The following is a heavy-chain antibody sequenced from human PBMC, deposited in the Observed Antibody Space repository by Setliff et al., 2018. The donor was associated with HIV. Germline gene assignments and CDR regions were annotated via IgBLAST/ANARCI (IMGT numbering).Heavy chain of an antibody. CDR1: GDSVSSRSYY. J-gene: IGHJ4*02. V-gene: IGHV4-61*03. Sequence: PSRPLSLTCIVSGDSVSSRSYYWSWIRQPPGKGLEWIGYIYYSGSTNYNPSLKGRVTISVDTSKNHFSRKMRSVTAADTAVYYCAQLGMVDDFDYWGQGTLVTVSS. D-gene: IGHD1-1*01. CDR3: AQLGMVDDFDY. CDR2: IYYSGST.